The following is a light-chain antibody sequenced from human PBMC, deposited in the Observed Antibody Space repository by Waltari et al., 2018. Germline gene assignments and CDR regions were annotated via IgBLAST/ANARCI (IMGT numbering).Light chain of an antibody. CDR2: VDPNGGY. V-gene: IGLV4-69*02. CDR1: SGHSSHA. J-gene: IGLJ3*02. CDR3: QAWGTGIPWV. Sequence: QLLLTQSPSASASLGTSVKLTCTLPSGHSSHAIAWHQQLPGKGPRFLLKVDPNGGYNRGDEIPDRFSASSSGAERCLPISSLQPEDEADYYCQAWGTGIPWVFGEGTKLTVL.